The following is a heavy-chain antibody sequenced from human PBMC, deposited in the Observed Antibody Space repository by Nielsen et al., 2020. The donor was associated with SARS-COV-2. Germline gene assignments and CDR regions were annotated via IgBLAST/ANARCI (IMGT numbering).Heavy chain of an antibody. CDR2: IWYDAFNK. CDR3: APTVAAPTLF. CDR1: GFSFSNYG. J-gene: IGHJ4*02. Sequence: GGSLRLSCTASGFSFSNYGMHWVRQAPGKGLEWVAVIWYDAFNKHYGDSVKGRFAISRDNSKNTLYLQMNSLRAEDTAVYYCAPTVAAPTLFWGQGTLVTVSS. V-gene: IGHV3-30*02. D-gene: IGHD2-15*01.